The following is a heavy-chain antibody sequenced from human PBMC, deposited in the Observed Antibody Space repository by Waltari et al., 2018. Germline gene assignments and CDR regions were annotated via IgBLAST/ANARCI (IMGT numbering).Heavy chain of an antibody. V-gene: IGHV3-23*01. CDR1: GFTFSSYA. Sequence: EVQLLESGGGLVQPGGSLRLSCAASGFTFSSYAMSWVRRAPGKGLEWVSAIRVSGGSTYSAGSVKGRFTISRDNSKNTLYLQMNSLRAEDTAVYYCAREENRWDDAFDIWGQGTMVTVSS. CDR2: IRVSGGST. CDR3: AREENRWDDAFDI. J-gene: IGHJ3*02. D-gene: IGHD1-26*01.